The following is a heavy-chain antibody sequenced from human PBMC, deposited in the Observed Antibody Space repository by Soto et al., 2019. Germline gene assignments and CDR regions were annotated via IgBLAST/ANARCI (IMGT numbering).Heavy chain of an antibody. J-gene: IGHJ4*02. CDR2: ISAYNGNT. V-gene: IGHV1-18*01. CDR1: GYTXSSYG. Sequence: SXKVSVKASGYTXSSYGIRWVRQAPGQGLEWMGWISAYNGNTNYAQKLQGRVTMTTDTSTSTAYMELRSLRSDDTAVYYCARSEDSGYDYWGQGTLGPVSS. D-gene: IGHD5-12*01. CDR3: ARSEDSGYDY.